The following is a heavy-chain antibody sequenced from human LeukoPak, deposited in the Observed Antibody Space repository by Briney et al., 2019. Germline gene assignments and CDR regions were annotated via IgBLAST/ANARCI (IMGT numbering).Heavy chain of an antibody. V-gene: IGHV4-61*02. Sequence: SETLSLTCTVSGGSITRADYYWSWIRQPAGKGLEWIGRVYTTGSTNYNPSLKSRVTISLDTSTNQFSLKLSSVTAADTAVYYCARIAVVPGARVEQIVPNWIDPWGQGTLVTVSS. CDR2: VYTTGST. D-gene: IGHD2-2*01. J-gene: IGHJ5*02. CDR3: ARIAVVPGARVEQIVPNWIDP. CDR1: GGSITRADYY.